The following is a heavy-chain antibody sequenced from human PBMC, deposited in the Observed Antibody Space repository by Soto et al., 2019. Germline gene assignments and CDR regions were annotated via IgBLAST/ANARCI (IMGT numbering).Heavy chain of an antibody. D-gene: IGHD3-9*01. V-gene: IGHV4-34*01. J-gene: IGHJ4*02. CDR2: INHSGST. CDR1: GGSFSGYY. Sequence: SETXSXXCAVYGGSFSGYYWSWIRQPPGKGLEWIGEINHSGSTNYNPSLKSRVTISVDTSKNQFSLKLSSVTAADTAVYYCASGDYVILTGYYPRNNPAFDYWGQGTLVTVSS. CDR3: ASGDYVILTGYYPRNNPAFDY.